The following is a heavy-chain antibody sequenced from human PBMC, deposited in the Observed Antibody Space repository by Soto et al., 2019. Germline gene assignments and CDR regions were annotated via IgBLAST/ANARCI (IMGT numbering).Heavy chain of an antibody. J-gene: IGHJ6*02. V-gene: IGHV4-30-4*01. CDR3: ARDRYYGSGTYYNFYSGMDV. Sequence: SETLSLTCTVSGGSINSGDYYWTWVRQPPGKGLEWIGNIFHSGSTYYTPSLQSRVTVSLDTSKNHFSLKLSSVTPADTAVYYCARDRYYGSGTYYNFYSGMDVWGQGTTVTVSS. CDR1: GGSINSGDYY. D-gene: IGHD3-10*01. CDR2: IFHSGST.